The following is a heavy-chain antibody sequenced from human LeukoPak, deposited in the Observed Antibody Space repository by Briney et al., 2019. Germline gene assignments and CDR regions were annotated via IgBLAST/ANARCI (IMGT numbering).Heavy chain of an antibody. CDR2: IYHSGST. CDR1: GGSISSGGYS. V-gene: IGHV4-30-2*01. J-gene: IGHJ3*02. CDR3: ARVLRVGATTVAFDI. Sequence: SQTPSLTCAVSGGSISSGGYSWSWIRQPPGKGLEWIGYIYHSGSTYYNPSLKSRVTISVDRSKNQFSLKLSSVTAADTAVYYCARVLRVGATTVAFDIWGQGTMVTVSS. D-gene: IGHD1-26*01.